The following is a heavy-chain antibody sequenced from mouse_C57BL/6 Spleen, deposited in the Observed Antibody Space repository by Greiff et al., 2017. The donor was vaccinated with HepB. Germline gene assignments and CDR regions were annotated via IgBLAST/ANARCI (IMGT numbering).Heavy chain of an antibody. CDR1: GYTFTSYW. D-gene: IGHD1-1*01. CDR2: IHPNSGST. Sequence: VQLQQSGAELVKPGASVKLSCKASGYTFTSYWMHWVKQRPGQGLEWIGMIHPNSGSTNYNEKFKSKATLTVDKSSSTAYMQLSSLTSEDSAVYYCASSTVVARSPYYFDYWGQGTTLTVSS. J-gene: IGHJ2*01. V-gene: IGHV1-64*01. CDR3: ASSTVVARSPYYFDY.